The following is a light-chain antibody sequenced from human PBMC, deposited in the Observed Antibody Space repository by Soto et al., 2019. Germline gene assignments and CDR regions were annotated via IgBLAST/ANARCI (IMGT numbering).Light chain of an antibody. V-gene: IGKV3D-15*01. CDR3: QQSVT. CDR1: QSVSSN. CDR2: GAS. J-gene: IGKJ5*01. Sequence: EIVMTQSPATLSVSPGERATLSCRASQSVSSNLAWYQQQPGQAPRLLIYGASSRAAGIPDRFSGSGSGTDFTLTISRLEPEDFAVYYCQQSVTFGQGTRLEIK.